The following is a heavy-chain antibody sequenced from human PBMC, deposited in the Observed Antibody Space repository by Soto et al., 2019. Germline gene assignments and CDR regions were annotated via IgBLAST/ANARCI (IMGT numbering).Heavy chain of an antibody. V-gene: IGHV4-61*01. CDR2: IYSSGST. J-gene: IGHJ6*02. Sequence: PSETLSLTCTVSGGSVSSDTHNWSWIPQPPGKRLEWIGFIYSSGSTNYNPSLKSRVTMSVDTSKNQFSLKLRSVIVADTAVYHCARFVRSCSGTTCYTRADVWGQGTTVTVSS. CDR3: ARFVRSCSGTTCYTRADV. CDR1: GGSVSSDTHN. D-gene: IGHD2-2*02.